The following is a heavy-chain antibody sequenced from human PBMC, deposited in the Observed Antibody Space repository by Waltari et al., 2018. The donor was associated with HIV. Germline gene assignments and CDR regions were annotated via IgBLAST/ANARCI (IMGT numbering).Heavy chain of an antibody. J-gene: IGHJ4*02. D-gene: IGHD2-15*01. V-gene: IGHV7-4-1*01. CDR3: AEGYGAFDFDY. CDR1: ETAFSGSV. CDR2: IDTKTGSP. Sequence: QVQLHQSPSQFKKPGTSVKISCKSSETAFSGSVIIWVRQAPGQGLEWIGLIDTKTGSPTYAQVFSGLVILSLDCTVTTSYLQIRALKTNDTATYYWAEGYGAFDFDYWGQGPLITVSP.